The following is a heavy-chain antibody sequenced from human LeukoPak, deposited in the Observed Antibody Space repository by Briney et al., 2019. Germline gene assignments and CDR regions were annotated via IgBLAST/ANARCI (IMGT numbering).Heavy chain of an antibody. CDR3: ARSTVAGLNYYYYGMDV. CDR2: MNPNSGNT. D-gene: IGHD6-19*01. V-gene: IGHV1-8*01. J-gene: IGHJ6*02. Sequence: ASVKVSCKASGYTFTSYDINWVRQATGQGLEWMGWMNPNSGNTGYAQKFQGRVTMTRNTPISTAYMELSSLRSEDTAVYYCARSTVAGLNYYYYGMDVWGQGTTVTVSS. CDR1: GYTFTSYD.